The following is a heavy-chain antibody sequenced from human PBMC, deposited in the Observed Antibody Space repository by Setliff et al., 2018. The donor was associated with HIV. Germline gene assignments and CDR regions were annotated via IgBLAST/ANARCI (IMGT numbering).Heavy chain of an antibody. J-gene: IGHJ4*02. CDR3: ARKGDWNFPYDF. CDR1: GGSMGGHY. D-gene: IGHD1-7*01. CDR2: IYSSGTT. Sequence: SETLSLTCTVSGGSMGGHYWSWIRQSPGKGLEWIGYIYSSGTTNYHPSLKSRTSMSIDTSKNQFSLRLSSVTAADTAMYFCARKGDWNFPYDFWGQGRLVTVSS. V-gene: IGHV4-4*09.